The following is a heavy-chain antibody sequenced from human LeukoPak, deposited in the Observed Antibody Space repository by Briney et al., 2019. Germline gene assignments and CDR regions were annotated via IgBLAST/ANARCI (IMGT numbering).Heavy chain of an antibody. D-gene: IGHD1-26*01. CDR1: GFTFSNAW. CDR2: IKSKSSGGTS. V-gene: IGHV3-15*01. Sequence: PGGSLRLSCADSGFTFSNAWMSWVRQAPGEGLEWVGRIKSKSSGGTSDYAAPVKGRFTISRDDSKNTLELEMNNLKTEDTAVYYCTTDPYSGSHFNYWGEGTLVTVSS. CDR3: TTDPYSGSHFNY. J-gene: IGHJ4*02.